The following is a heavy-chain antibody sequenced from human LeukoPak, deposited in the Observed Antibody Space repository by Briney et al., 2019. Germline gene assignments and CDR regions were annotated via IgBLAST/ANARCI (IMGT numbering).Heavy chain of an antibody. CDR3: ARDGPRWFGDKLGTYYYYYGMDV. CDR1: GYTFTSYY. J-gene: IGHJ6*02. Sequence: ASVKVSCTASGYTFTSYYMHWVRQAPGQGLEWMGIINPSGGSTSYAQKFQGRVTMTRDTSTSTVYMELSCLRSEDTAVYYCARDGPRWFGDKLGTYYYYYGMDVWGQGTTVTVSS. CDR2: INPSGGST. D-gene: IGHD3-10*01. V-gene: IGHV1-46*01.